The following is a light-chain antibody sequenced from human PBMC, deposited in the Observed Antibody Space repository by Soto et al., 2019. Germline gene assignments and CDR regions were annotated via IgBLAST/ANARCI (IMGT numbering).Light chain of an antibody. CDR1: SSDVGGYNY. Sequence: SVLTQPASVSGSPGQSITISCTGTSSDVGGYNYVSWYQQHLGKAPKLMIYGVTERPSGVPDRFSGSKSGNTASLTVSGLQTEDEAYYYCSSYAGSNNYVFGTGTRVTVL. J-gene: IGLJ1*01. CDR2: GVT. CDR3: SSYAGSNNYV. V-gene: IGLV2-8*01.